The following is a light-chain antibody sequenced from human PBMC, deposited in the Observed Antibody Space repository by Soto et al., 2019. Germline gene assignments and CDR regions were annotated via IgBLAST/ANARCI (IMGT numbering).Light chain of an antibody. CDR1: QSLGRY. J-gene: IGKJ5*01. CDR3: QQYSNWTPT. V-gene: IGKV3-11*01. Sequence: VLTQSPDTLSLSPGESATLSCRASQSLGRYLAWYQQKTGQAPRLLIYDESHRATGIPDRLSGSGSGTDLNLTISRLEPEDFAVYYCQQYSNWTPTFGQGTRLEIK. CDR2: DES.